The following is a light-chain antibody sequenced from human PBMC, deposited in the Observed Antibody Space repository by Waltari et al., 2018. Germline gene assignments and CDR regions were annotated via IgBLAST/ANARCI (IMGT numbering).Light chain of an antibody. CDR3: SSYTRVSASVV. Sequence: QSALTQPASVSGSPGQSITSSCTGTTSDFGPYNYAPWYQQHPGRAPKLLIYDVSKRPSGVSIRFSGSKSDNTASLTISGLQAEDEADYYCSSYTRVSASVVFGGGTKLTVL. V-gene: IGLV2-14*03. CDR2: DVS. CDR1: TSDFGPYNY. J-gene: IGLJ3*02.